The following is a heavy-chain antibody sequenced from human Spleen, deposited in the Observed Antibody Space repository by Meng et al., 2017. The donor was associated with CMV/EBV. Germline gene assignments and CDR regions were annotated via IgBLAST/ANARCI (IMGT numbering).Heavy chain of an antibody. V-gene: IGHV1-69*05. CDR2: FIPVFGAP. CDR1: FHNYA. CDR3: ARGPKIPLGGVNLWPLEH. Sequence: FHNYAISWVRQAPGQGLEWMGGFIPVFGAPDYAQKFQDRLTIATDESTSSASMELSGLRFEDTAVYFCARGPKIPLGGVNLWPLEHWGQGSLVTVSS. D-gene: IGHD3-16*01. J-gene: IGHJ4*02.